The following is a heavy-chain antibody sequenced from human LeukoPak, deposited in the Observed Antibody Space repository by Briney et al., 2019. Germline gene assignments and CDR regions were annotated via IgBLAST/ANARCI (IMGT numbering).Heavy chain of an antibody. CDR3: ARDISSSGWYFLDY. CDR1: GFTFSSYA. V-gene: IGHV3-30*01. Sequence: PGGSLRLSCAASGFTFSSYAMHWVRRAPGKGLQWVAVISYDGSNTYYADSVKGRFTISRDSSKNTLYLQMNSLRAEDTAVYYCARDISSSGWYFLDYWGQGTLVTVSS. D-gene: IGHD6-13*01. J-gene: IGHJ4*02. CDR2: ISYDGSNT.